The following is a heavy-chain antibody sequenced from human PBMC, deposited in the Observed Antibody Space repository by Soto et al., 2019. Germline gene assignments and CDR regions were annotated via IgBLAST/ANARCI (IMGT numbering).Heavy chain of an antibody. J-gene: IGHJ4*02. CDR3: ARDRGSYALDY. V-gene: IGHV1-18*01. D-gene: IGHD1-26*01. CDR1: GYTFTSYG. CDR2: ISAYNGNT. Sequence: QVQLVQSGAEVKKPGASVKVSCKASGYTFTSYGISWVRQAPGQGLEWMGWISAYNGNTNYAQKLQGRVTMTTDTSTSTANRELRSLRSDDTAVYYGARDRGSYALDYWGQGTLVTVSS.